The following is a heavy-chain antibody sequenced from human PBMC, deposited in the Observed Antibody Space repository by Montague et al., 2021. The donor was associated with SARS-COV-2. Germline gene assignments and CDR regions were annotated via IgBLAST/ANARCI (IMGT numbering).Heavy chain of an antibody. Sequence: SETLSLTCAVYGGSFSGWHWSWVRQPPGKGLEWIGEINRRGNTIYNPSLKSRATISEDTSKSQFSLKLSSVTAADTAVYYCARGGGNILSNYYFYYYLDVWGQGTTVTVSS. CDR2: INRRGNT. V-gene: IGHV4-34*01. J-gene: IGHJ6*03. CDR3: ARGGGNILSNYYFYYYLDV. D-gene: IGHD4-23*01. CDR1: GGSFSGWH.